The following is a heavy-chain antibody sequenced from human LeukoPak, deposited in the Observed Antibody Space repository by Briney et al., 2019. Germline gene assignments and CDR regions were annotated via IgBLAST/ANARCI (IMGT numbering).Heavy chain of an antibody. V-gene: IGHV3-23*01. Sequence: GGSLRLSCAASGFTFSSYTMNWVRQAPGKGLEWVSAIGGSGDSTYYADSVKGRFTISRDNSKDTLYLQMNSLRAEDTAVYYCARNGDYVEYFQHWGQGTLVTVSS. CDR1: GFTFSSYT. CDR3: ARNGDYVEYFQH. CDR2: IGGSGDST. D-gene: IGHD4-17*01. J-gene: IGHJ1*01.